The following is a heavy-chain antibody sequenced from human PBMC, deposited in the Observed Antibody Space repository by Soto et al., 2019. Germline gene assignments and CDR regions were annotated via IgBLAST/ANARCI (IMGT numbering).Heavy chain of an antibody. CDR2: FDPETGET. CDR1: GYTLTGLS. J-gene: IGHJ4*02. Sequence: QVQLVQSGAEVKKPGASVKVSCKVSGYTLTGLSMHWVRQAPGKGLEWMGGFDPETGETIYAQRFQGRVTVTEDTSTDTVYMELSSLRSEDTAVYYFAKDLVSGAYDYYFDYWGQGSLVTVSS. CDR3: AKDLVSGAYDYYFDY. V-gene: IGHV1-24*01. D-gene: IGHD5-12*01.